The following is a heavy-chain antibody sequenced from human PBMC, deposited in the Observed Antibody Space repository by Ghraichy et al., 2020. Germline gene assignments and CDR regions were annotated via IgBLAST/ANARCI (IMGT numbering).Heavy chain of an antibody. J-gene: IGHJ4*02. V-gene: IGHV3-23*01. CDR1: GFTFSSYT. CDR2: ISGSDGNT. D-gene: IGHD6-13*01. Sequence: LSLTCAASGFTFSSYTMSWVRQAPGKGLEWVSGISGSDGNTYYADSVKGRFTVSRDNSKNTLYLQMNSLRADDTAVYYCAKDWASYSSPEVFDYWGQGTLVTVSS. CDR3: AKDWASYSSPEVFDY.